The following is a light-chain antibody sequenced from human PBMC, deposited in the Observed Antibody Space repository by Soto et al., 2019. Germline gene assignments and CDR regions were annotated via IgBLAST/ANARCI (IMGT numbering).Light chain of an antibody. CDR1: QSVSGF. Sequence: EIVLTQSPATLSLSPGDRATLSCRASQSVSGFLAWYQQKPGQAPRLLIYDASDRATGIPARFSGSGSGTDFTLAISSLEPEDVAIYYCQQRINWPRTFGQGTKLEIK. J-gene: IGKJ2*01. CDR2: DAS. V-gene: IGKV3-11*01. CDR3: QQRINWPRT.